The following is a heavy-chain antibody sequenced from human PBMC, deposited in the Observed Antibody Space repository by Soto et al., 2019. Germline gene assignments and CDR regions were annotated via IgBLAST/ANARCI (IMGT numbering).Heavy chain of an antibody. CDR3: ARRHLAVAVSPWFDP. CDR1: GLSITDSEMG. D-gene: IGHD6-19*01. CDR2: IDSSGEK. J-gene: IGHJ5*02. Sequence: QVTLKESGPVLVKPTETLTLRCTVSGLSITDSEMGVSWIRQPPGQPLEWLAHIDSSGEKSYRTFLKRRLAIPKDTSKSQIVLTMTNMDPADTATYYCARRHLAVAVSPWFDPWGQGIPVTVSS. V-gene: IGHV2-26*01.